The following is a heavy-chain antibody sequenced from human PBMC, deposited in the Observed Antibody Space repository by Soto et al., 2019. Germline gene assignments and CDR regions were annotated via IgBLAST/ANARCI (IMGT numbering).Heavy chain of an antibody. CDR1: GFTFSSYG. Sequence: GGSLRLSCAASGFTFSSYGRHWVRQAPGKGLEWVAVIWYDGSNKYYADSVKGRFTISRDNSKNTLYLQMNSLRAEDTAVYYCAREHYDFWSGSFVYYYYGMDVWGQGTTVTVSS. V-gene: IGHV3-33*01. CDR2: IWYDGSNK. J-gene: IGHJ6*02. CDR3: AREHYDFWSGSFVYYYYGMDV. D-gene: IGHD3-3*01.